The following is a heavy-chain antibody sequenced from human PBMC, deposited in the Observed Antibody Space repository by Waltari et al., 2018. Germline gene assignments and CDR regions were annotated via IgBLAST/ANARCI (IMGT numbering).Heavy chain of an antibody. V-gene: IGHV3-74*01. CDR2: INSDGSGT. CDR1: GFTFSSYW. D-gene: IGHD1-7*01. CDR3: ASGNSHAFDL. Sequence: VQLVESGGGLVQPGGSLRVSCTAFGFTFSSYWMQWVRQVPGKGLLWVARINSDGSGTSYADSAKGRFTISRDNAKNTLFLQMNSLRGEDTAVYYCASGNSHAFDLWGQGTMVTVSS. J-gene: IGHJ3*01.